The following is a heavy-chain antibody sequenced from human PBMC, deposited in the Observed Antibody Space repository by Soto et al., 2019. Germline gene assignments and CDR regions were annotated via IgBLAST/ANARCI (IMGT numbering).Heavy chain of an antibody. J-gene: IGHJ5*02. CDR1: GGSISGNNYY. V-gene: IGHV4-39*01. Sequence: QLQLQESGPGLVKPSETLSLTCSVSGGSISGNNYYWGWIRQPPGKGLEWIGSIHYSGSTNYNPSLQSRVTISVDTSKNQFSLKLSSVTAADTALYSCAKIGGHLVRGVENWFDPWGQGTLVTVSS. CDR2: IHYSGST. CDR3: AKIGGHLVRGVENWFDP. D-gene: IGHD3-10*01.